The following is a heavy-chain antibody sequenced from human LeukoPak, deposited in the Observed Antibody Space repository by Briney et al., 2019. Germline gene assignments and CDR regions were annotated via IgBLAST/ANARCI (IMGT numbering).Heavy chain of an antibody. Sequence: ASVKVSCKASGYRFTTDMYTIHWLRQAPGHRLEWMGWINAGNGNTKYSQKFQGRVTITGDTSARTVYMEVSSLVSEDTVVYYCARDSDSSGWSWVYWGQGTLVTVSS. J-gene: IGHJ4*02. D-gene: IGHD6-19*01. V-gene: IGHV1-3*01. CDR1: GYRFTTDMYT. CDR3: ARDSDSSGWSWVY. CDR2: INAGNGNT.